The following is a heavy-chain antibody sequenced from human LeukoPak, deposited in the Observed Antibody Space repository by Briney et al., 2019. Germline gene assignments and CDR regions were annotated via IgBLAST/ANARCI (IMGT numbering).Heavy chain of an antibody. D-gene: IGHD3-10*01. Sequence: ASVKVSCKASGYTFTSYGISWVRQAPGQGLEWMGIINPSGGGTSYVQKFQGRVTMTRETSTSTVYMELSSLRSEDTAVYYCAKSMVRGVITAIDYWGQGTLVTVSS. V-gene: IGHV1-46*01. CDR2: INPSGGGT. J-gene: IGHJ4*02. CDR3: AKSMVRGVITAIDY. CDR1: GYTFTSYG.